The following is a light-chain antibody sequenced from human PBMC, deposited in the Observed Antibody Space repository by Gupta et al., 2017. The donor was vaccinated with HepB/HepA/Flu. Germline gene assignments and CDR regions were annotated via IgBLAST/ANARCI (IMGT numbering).Light chain of an antibody. CDR3: NSYTNRRTYV. Sequence: SALTQPASVSGSPGQTITISCTGTNNDVGRFTYVSWYQHHPGKAPKLLIYDVSYRSAGVSNRFSGSKSGTTASLTISGLQADDEADYYCNSYTNRRTYVFGTGTKVTVL. CDR1: NNDVGRFTY. CDR2: DVS. J-gene: IGLJ1*01. V-gene: IGLV2-14*03.